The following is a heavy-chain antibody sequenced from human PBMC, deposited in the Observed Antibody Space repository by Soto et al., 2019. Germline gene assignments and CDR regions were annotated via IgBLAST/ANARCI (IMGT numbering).Heavy chain of an antibody. CDR2: ISYSGKT. D-gene: IGHD1-26*01. J-gene: IGHJ4*02. CDR1: GDSVSSGNSY. V-gene: IGHV4-61*01. CDR3: ARRYGGNLDY. Sequence: PSETLSLTCSVSGDSVSSGNSYWTWIRQPPGKGLEWMGYISYSGKTDYYPSLESRVTISVDTSKNQFSLKLSSVTAADTAVYYCARRYGGNLDYWGQGTLVTVSS.